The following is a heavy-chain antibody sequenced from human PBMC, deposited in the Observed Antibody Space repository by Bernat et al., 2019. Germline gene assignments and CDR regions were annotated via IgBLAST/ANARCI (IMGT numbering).Heavy chain of an antibody. D-gene: IGHD3-22*01. CDR2: ISSSSSYT. CDR1: GFTFSDYY. Sequence: QVQLVESGGGLVKPGGSLRLSCAASGFTFSDYYMSWIRQAPGKGLEWVSYISSSSSYTNYADSVKGRFTISRDNAKNSLYLQMNSLRAEDTAVYYCAKDIVYYYDSSGYYDPYYYGMDVWGQGTTVTVSS. J-gene: IGHJ6*02. V-gene: IGHV3-11*06. CDR3: AKDIVYYYDSSGYYDPYYYGMDV.